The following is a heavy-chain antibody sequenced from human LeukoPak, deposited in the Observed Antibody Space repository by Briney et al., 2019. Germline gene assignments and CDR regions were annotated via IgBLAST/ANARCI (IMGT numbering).Heavy chain of an antibody. Sequence: PSETLSLTCAVYGGSFSGYYWSWIRQPPGKGLEWIGEINQSGSTNYNPSLKSRVTISVDTSKNQCSLKLSSVTAADTAVYYCARGPSKGYCSGGSCFRYYYYGMDVWGKGTTVTVSS. J-gene: IGHJ6*04. D-gene: IGHD2-15*01. V-gene: IGHV4-34*01. CDR3: ARGPSKGYCSGGSCFRYYYYGMDV. CDR2: INQSGST. CDR1: GGSFSGYY.